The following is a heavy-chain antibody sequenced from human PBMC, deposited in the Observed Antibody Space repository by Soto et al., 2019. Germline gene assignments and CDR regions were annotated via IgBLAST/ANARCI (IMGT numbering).Heavy chain of an antibody. CDR1: GFTFSSYG. Sequence: GGSLRLSCAASGFTFSSYGMHWVRQAPGKGLEWVAVIWYDGSNKYYADSVKGRFTISRDNSKNTLYLQMNSLRAEDTAVYYCARDDIVVVPAAMFSNYGMDVWGQGTTVTVSS. CDR2: IWYDGSNK. D-gene: IGHD2-2*01. V-gene: IGHV3-33*01. J-gene: IGHJ6*02. CDR3: ARDDIVVVPAAMFSNYGMDV.